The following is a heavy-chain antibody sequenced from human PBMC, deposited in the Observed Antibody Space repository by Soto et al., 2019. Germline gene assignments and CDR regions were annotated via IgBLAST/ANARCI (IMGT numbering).Heavy chain of an antibody. V-gene: IGHV1-18*01. J-gene: IGHJ4*02. Sequence: QVQLVQSGAEVKKPGASVKVSCKASGYTFTSYGISWVRQAPGQGLEWMGWISAYNGNTNYAQKLQGRDTSTTDTATSTAYMELRSLRSDDRAVYYWASDRAWEPTDYWGQGPLVTVSS. D-gene: IGHD1-26*01. CDR3: ASDRAWEPTDY. CDR2: ISAYNGNT. CDR1: GYTFTSYG.